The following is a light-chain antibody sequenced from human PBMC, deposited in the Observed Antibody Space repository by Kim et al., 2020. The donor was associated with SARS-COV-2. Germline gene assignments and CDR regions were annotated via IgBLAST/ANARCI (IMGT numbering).Light chain of an antibody. CDR3: QSYDDNIWV. V-gene: IGLV6-57*01. CDR2: VYH. CDR1: SGSIVSDF. J-gene: IGLJ3*02. Sequence: GKRVIISCNRSSGSIVSDFVQGFQQRQGSSPATVIYVYHKRPSGVPDRFSGSVDSSSNSAALTISGLKTEDEADYYCQSYDDNIWVFGGGTKLTVL.